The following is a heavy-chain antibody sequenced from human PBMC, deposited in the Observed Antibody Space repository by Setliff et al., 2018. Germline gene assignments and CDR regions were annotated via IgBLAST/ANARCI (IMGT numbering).Heavy chain of an antibody. CDR3: ARSPPNRGVGQGHYMDV. CDR1: GYTFISYG. V-gene: IGHV1-18*01. Sequence: ASVKVSCKASGYTFISYGISWVRRAPGQGLEWIGWISPYNGDTKLAQKLQGRVTMTTDTSTSTGYMELRSLISDDTAVYYCARSPPNRGVGQGHYMDVWGKGTRVTVSS. J-gene: IGHJ6*03. D-gene: IGHD3-10*01. CDR2: ISPYNGDT.